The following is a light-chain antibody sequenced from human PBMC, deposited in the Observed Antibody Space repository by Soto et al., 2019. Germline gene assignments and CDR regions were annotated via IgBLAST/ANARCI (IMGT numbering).Light chain of an antibody. J-gene: IGKJ2*01. V-gene: IGKV1-5*03. CDR1: QSISSW. Sequence: DIQMTQSPSTLSSSVGDRVTITCRASQSISSWLAWYQQKPGRAPKLLIYKTSRSQSGVPSRFSGSGSGTEFTLTITSLQPDDFATYFCQQYSSYPYTCGQGTKLESK. CDR2: KTS. CDR3: QQYSSYPYT.